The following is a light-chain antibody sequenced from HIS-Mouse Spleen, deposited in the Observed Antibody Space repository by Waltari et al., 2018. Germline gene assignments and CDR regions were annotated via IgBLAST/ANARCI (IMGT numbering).Light chain of an antibody. CDR3: QAWESSYSG. J-gene: IGLJ2*01. V-gene: IGLV3-1*01. Sequence: SYELTQPPSVSVSPGQTASITCSGDNLGEKYACWYQQKPGQSPVLVIYQDSKRPSGIPGRFSGSNSGNTGTLTISGTQAMDEADYYCQAWESSYSGFGGGTKLTGL. CDR1: NLGEKY. CDR2: QDS.